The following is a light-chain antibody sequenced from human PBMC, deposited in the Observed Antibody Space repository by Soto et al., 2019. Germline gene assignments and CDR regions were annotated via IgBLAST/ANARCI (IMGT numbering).Light chain of an antibody. J-gene: IGKJ1*01. CDR2: GAS. Sequence: EIVLTQSPGTLSLSPGERATLSCRASQSVSSNYLAWYRRKPGQAPRLLIYGASNRATDIPGRFSGSGSGTDFTLTITGLEPEDFAVYYGQQYGSSPPTFGPGTRVEIK. CDR1: QSVSSNY. V-gene: IGKV3-20*01. CDR3: QQYGSSPPT.